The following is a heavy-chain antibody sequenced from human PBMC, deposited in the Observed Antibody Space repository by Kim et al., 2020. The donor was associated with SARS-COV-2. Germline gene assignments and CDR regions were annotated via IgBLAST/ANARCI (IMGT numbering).Heavy chain of an antibody. CDR2: IKEDGSER. Sequence: GGSLRLSCAVSGFTFSTNWMSWVRQAPGKGLEWVAKIKEDGSERYYVSSVVGRFTISRDNAKNSLYLQMNSLTAEDTGVYSCARDRKYSLDYWGQGTLVTVSS. CDR3: ARDRKYSLDY. J-gene: IGHJ4*02. CDR1: GFTFSTNW. D-gene: IGHD2-15*01. V-gene: IGHV3-7*01.